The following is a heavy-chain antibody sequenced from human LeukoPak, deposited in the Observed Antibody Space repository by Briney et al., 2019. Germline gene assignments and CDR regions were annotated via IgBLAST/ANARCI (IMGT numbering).Heavy chain of an antibody. Sequence: LXLXXXVYXGSXSGYYWSWIRQPPGKGLEWIGEINHSGSTNYNPSLKSRVTISVDTSKNQFSLKLSSVTAADTAVYYCARVATMVRGVINWFDPWGQGTLVTVSS. D-gene: IGHD3-10*01. CDR2: INHSGST. V-gene: IGHV4-34*01. CDR1: XGSXSGYY. J-gene: IGHJ5*02. CDR3: ARVATMVRGVINWFDP.